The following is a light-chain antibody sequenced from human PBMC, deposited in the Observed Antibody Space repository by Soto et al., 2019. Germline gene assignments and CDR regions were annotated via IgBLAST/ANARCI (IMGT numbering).Light chain of an antibody. CDR2: DAS. V-gene: IGKV1-13*02. CDR3: NHYYTFSWT. Sequence: AIQLTQSPPSLSASVGDRVTITCRASQGIAIYLAWYQQKPGEAPKLLIYDASSLESGVQSRFSGSGSGTEFTLTITSLQPDDFATYYCNHYYTFSWTFGQGTKVDIK. J-gene: IGKJ1*01. CDR1: QGIAIY.